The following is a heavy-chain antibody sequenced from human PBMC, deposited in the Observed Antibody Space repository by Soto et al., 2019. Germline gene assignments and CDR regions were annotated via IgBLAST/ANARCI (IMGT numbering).Heavy chain of an antibody. CDR3: TRDGRGRLRDAFDI. D-gene: IGHD4-17*01. V-gene: IGHV3-74*01. CDR2: INTDGSTI. J-gene: IGHJ3*02. CDR1: GFTFSSYW. Sequence: EVQLVESGGGLVQPGGSLRLSCAASGFTFSSYWMYWVRQAPGKGLVCVSCINTDGSTITYADSVKGRFTISRDNAKSRMYLQANNLRADDTAVYFCTRDGRGRLRDAFDIWGQGTMVTVSS.